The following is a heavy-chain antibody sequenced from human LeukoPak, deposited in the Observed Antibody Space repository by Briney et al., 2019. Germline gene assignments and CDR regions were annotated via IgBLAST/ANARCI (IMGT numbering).Heavy chain of an antibody. CDR3: AKTVRAARPYYYGMDV. CDR2: ISGSGGST. D-gene: IGHD6-6*01. Sequence: PVRSLRLSCAASGFTFSSYGMHWVRQAPGKGLEWVSAISGSGGSTYYADSVKGRFTISRDNSKNTLYLQMNSLRAEDTAVYYCAKTVRAARPYYYGMDVWGQGTTVTVSS. CDR1: GFTFSSYG. V-gene: IGHV3-23*01. J-gene: IGHJ6*02.